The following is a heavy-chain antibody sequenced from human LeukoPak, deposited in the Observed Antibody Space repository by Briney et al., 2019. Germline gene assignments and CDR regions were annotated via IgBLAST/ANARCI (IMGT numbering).Heavy chain of an antibody. Sequence: GGSLRLSCAASGFTFSSYGMHWVRQAPGKGLEWVAVISYDGSNKYYADSVKGRFTISRDNSKNTLYLQMNSLRAEDTAVYYCARRAGYSSSWYLGYWGQGTLVTVSS. CDR3: ARRAGYSSSWYLGY. CDR1: GFTFSSYG. V-gene: IGHV3-30*03. J-gene: IGHJ4*02. CDR2: ISYDGSNK. D-gene: IGHD6-13*01.